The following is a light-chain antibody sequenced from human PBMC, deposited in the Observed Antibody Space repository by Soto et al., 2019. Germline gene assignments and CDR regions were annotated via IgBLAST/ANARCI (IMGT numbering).Light chain of an antibody. CDR1: QSVSSSY. Sequence: EIVLTQSPGTLSLSPGERATLSCRASQSVSSSYLAWYQQKPGQAPRLLIYGASSRATGIPDRFSGSGSGKDFTLTISRLETEDFAVYYCQQYGSSPPTVGGGTKVEIK. CDR3: QQYGSSPPT. CDR2: GAS. V-gene: IGKV3-20*01. J-gene: IGKJ4*01.